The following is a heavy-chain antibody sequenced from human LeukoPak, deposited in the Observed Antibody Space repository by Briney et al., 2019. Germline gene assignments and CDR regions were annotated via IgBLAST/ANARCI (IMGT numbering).Heavy chain of an antibody. CDR1: GGSFSGYY. J-gene: IGHJ6*03. CDR3: ARPERRGWRYMDV. V-gene: IGHV4-34*01. CDR2: INHSGST. Sequence: PSETLSLICAVYGGSFSGYYWSWIRQPPGKGLEWFGEINHSGSTNYNPFLKSRVTISVDTSKNQFSLKLSSVTAADTAVYYCARPERRGWRYMDVWGKGTTVTISS. D-gene: IGHD3-3*01.